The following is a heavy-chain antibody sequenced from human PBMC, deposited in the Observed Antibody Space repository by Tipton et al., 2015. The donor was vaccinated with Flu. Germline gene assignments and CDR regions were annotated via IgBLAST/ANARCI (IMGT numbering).Heavy chain of an antibody. V-gene: IGHV4-38-2*02. CDR2: ISHSGRT. CDR1: DYSISSGYY. CDR3: ARSTYYYGSGSSDY. D-gene: IGHD3-10*01. J-gene: IGHJ4*02. Sequence: TLSLTCTVSDYSISSGYYWGWIRQPPGKGLEWIGCISHSGRTYYNPSLKSRVTISVDTAKNQFSQRLSSVTAADRAVYYCARSTYYYGSGSSDYWGQGTLVTVSS.